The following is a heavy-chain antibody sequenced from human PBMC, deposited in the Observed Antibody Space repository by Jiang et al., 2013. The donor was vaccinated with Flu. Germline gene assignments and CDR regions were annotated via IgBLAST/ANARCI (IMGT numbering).Heavy chain of an antibody. CDR3: ARIWRDSSGWFQYFDL. J-gene: IGHJ2*01. D-gene: IGHD6-19*01. CDR2: IDWGDDK. Sequence: KPTQTLTLTCTFSGFSLSSSGMCVSWIRQPPGKALEWLALIDWGDDKYYSTSLKTRLTISKDTSKNQVVLTMTNMDPVDTATYYCARIWRDSSGWFQYFDLWAVAPWSLPPQ. CDR1: GFSLSSSGMC. V-gene: IGHV2-70*01.